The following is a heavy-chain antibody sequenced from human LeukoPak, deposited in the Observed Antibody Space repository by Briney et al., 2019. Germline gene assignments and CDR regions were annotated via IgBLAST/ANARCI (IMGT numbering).Heavy chain of an antibody. CDR2: IRSKANSYAT. CDR1: GFTFSGSA. J-gene: IGHJ4*02. CDR3: TTVTFWARRVG. V-gene: IGHV3-73*01. D-gene: IGHD1-26*01. Sequence: PGGSLKLSCAASGFTFSGSAMHWVRQASGKGLEWVGRIRSKANSYATAYAASVKGRFTISRDDSKNTAYLQMNSLKTEDTAVYYCTTVTFWARRVGWGQGTLVTVSS.